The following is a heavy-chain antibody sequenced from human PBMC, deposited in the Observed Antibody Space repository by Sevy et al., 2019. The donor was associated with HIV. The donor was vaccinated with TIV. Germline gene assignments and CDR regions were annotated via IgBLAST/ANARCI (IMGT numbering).Heavy chain of an antibody. CDR2: ISYDGSNK. CDR1: GFTFSSYA. J-gene: IGHJ6*02. D-gene: IGHD4-4*01. Sequence: GGSLRLSCAASGFTFSSYAMHWVRQAPGKGLEWVAVISYDGSNKYYADSVKGRFTISRDNSKNPLYLKMNSLRAEDTAVYYCARVKSGGRGATVIAYYYYGMDVWGQGTTVTVSS. CDR3: ARVKSGGRGATVIAYYYYGMDV. V-gene: IGHV3-30-3*01.